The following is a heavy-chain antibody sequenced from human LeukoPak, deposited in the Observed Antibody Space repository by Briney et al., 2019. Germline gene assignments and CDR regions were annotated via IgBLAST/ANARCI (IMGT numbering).Heavy chain of an antibody. CDR1: GYTFTGYY. V-gene: IGHV1-2*02. Sequence: ASVKVSCKASGYTFTGYYMHWVRQAPGQELGWMGWINPNSGGTNYAQKFQGRVTMTRDTSLSTAYMELSRLRSDDTAVYYCARAPSIRVITNFDYWDQGTLVTVSS. CDR2: INPNSGGT. J-gene: IGHJ4*02. CDR3: ARAPSIRVITNFDY. D-gene: IGHD3-16*02.